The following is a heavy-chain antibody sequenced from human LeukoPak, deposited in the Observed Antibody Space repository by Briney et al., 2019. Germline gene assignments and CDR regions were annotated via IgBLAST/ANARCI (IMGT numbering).Heavy chain of an antibody. J-gene: IGHJ4*02. V-gene: IGHV3-7*03. CDR3: AKRDAQRGSGSYFFDY. D-gene: IGHD3-10*01. CDR2: INQNGGEK. Sequence: GGSLRLSCADSGFTFSGYWMNWVRQAPGKGLEWVANINQNGGEKYYVDSVKGRFTISRDNGKNSLYLQMNSLRAEDTAVYYCAKRDAQRGSGSYFFDYWGQGTLVTVSS. CDR1: GFTFSGYW.